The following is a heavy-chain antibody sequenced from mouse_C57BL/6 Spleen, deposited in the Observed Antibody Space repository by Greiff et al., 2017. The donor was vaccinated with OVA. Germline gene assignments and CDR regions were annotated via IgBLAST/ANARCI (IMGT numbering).Heavy chain of an antibody. CDR1: GYTFTSYW. V-gene: IGHV1-55*01. Sequence: VQLQQPGAELVKPGASVKMSCKASGYTFTSYWITWVKQRPGQGLEWIGDIYPGSGSTNYNEKFKSKATLTVDKSSSTAYMQLSSLTSEDSAVYYCARPDGAGTDWYFYVWGTGTTVTVSS. J-gene: IGHJ1*03. CDR2: IYPGSGST. D-gene: IGHD4-1*01. CDR3: ARPDGAGTDWYFYV.